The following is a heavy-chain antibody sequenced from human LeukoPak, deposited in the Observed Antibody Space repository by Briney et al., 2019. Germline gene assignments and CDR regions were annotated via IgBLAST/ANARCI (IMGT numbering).Heavy chain of an antibody. CDR1: GFTFSSYA. D-gene: IGHD1-7*01. CDR2: ISGSGGST. Sequence: PGGSLRLSCAASGFTFSSYAMSWVRQAPGKGLEWVSDISGSGGSTYYADSVKGRFTISRDNSKNTLYLQMNSLRVEDTALYHCARKGLGGELGGFDSWGQGTLVTVSS. CDR3: ARKGLGGELGGFDS. V-gene: IGHV3-23*01. J-gene: IGHJ4*02.